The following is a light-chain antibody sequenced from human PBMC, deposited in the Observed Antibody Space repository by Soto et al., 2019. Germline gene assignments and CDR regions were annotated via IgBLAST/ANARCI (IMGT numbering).Light chain of an antibody. Sequence: VVLPPPQLSLSVAPGQPASISCRSSQSLLHITGETFLFWYLQKPGQSPQLLIYEVSTRVSGVPDRFSGSGSGTDFTLEISRVETDDVGIYYCMQSTQLPPTFGQGTRLEIK. CDR3: MQSTQLPPT. J-gene: IGKJ5*01. CDR1: QSLLHITGETF. V-gene: IGKV2D-29*02. CDR2: EVS.